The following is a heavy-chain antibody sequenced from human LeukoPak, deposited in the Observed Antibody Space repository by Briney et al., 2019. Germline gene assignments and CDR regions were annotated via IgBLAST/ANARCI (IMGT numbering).Heavy chain of an antibody. D-gene: IGHD5-12*01. CDR1: GFTFNSYS. Sequence: GGSLRFSCAASGFTFNSYSMLWVRQAPGKGLAWVSGINNSGGCTYYADSVKGRFTISRDNSKNTLYLQMNSLRAEDTAVYYCAKPPGLRRLDPWGQGTLVTVSS. V-gene: IGHV3-23*01. J-gene: IGHJ5*02. CDR3: AKPPGLRRLDP. CDR2: INNSGGCT.